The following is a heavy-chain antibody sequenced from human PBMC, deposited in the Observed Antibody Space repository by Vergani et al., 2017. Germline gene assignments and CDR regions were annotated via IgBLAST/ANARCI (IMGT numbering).Heavy chain of an antibody. J-gene: IGHJ5*02. CDR3: GRVADFYGLGSRLLDL. V-gene: IGHV4-39*07. CDR2: IYYSGST. Sequence: QLQLQESGPGLVKPSETLSLTCTVSGGSITSSSYYWGWIRQPPGKGLEWIGSIYYSGSTYYNPSLKSRLTISVDASKNQFSLKLSSVTSADTAVYYCGRVADFYGLGSRLLDLWGQGILVTVSS. CDR1: GGSITSSSYY. D-gene: IGHD3-10*01.